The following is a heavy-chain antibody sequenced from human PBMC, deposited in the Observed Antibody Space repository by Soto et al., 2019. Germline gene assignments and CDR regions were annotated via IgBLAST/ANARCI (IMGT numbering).Heavy chain of an antibody. CDR3: VLLGVFDH. CDR1: GYTLTSYN. Sequence: ALVKVSCKACGYTLTSYNINWVRQAPGQGLEWVAGSNTNSGNSDYAQKFQGPLTVTRDTSISTAYMELSSLRSYDNAGYYCVLLGVFDHWGQGTLVTVSS. CDR2: SNTNSGNS. D-gene: IGHD3-3*01. J-gene: IGHJ4*02. V-gene: IGHV1-8*01.